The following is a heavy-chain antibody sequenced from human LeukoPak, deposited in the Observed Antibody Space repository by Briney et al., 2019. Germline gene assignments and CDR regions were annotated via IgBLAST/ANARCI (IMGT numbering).Heavy chain of an antibody. Sequence: SVNVSCKASGGTFSSYAISWVRQAPGQGLEWMGGIIPIFGTANYAQKFQGRVTITADESTSTAYMERSSLRSEDTAVYYCARDSPDIVVVPAAWGGMDVWGKGTTVTVSS. J-gene: IGHJ6*04. D-gene: IGHD2-2*01. CDR3: ARDSPDIVVVPAAWGGMDV. CDR1: GGTFSSYA. CDR2: IIPIFGTA. V-gene: IGHV1-69*13.